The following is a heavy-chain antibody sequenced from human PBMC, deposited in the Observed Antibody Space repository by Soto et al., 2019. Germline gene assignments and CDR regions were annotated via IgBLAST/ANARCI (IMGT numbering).Heavy chain of an antibody. J-gene: IGHJ4*02. CDR2: MNPNSGNA. CDR3: ARSQRGYSFADS. CDR1: GYIFTSYD. V-gene: IGHV1-8*02. Sequence: QVQLVQSGAEVKKPGASVKVSCKAPGYIFTSYDINWVRQATGQRLEWMGWMNPNSGNAGSVQKFQGRVTMTRDTSIGTAYMDLSSLRSEDTAVYYRARSQRGYSFADSWGQGTLVSVSS. D-gene: IGHD5-18*01.